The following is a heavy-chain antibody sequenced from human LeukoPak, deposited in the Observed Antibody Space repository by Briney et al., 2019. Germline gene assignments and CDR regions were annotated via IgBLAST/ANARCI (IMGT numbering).Heavy chain of an antibody. V-gene: IGHV3-48*01. CDR3: AKAHFGVGATHYFDY. Sequence: GGSLRLSCAASGFTFSRHSINWVRQAPGKGLEWVSSISSSSSTIYYADSVKGRFTISRDNSKNTLYLQMNSLRTEDTAVYYCAKAHFGVGATHYFDYWGQGTLVTVSS. J-gene: IGHJ4*02. CDR1: GFTFSRHS. CDR2: ISSSSSTI. D-gene: IGHD1-26*01.